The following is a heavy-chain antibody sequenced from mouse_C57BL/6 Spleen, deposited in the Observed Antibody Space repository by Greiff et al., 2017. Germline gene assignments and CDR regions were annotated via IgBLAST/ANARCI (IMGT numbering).Heavy chain of an antibody. CDR2: IDPEDGDT. CDR1: GFNIKDYY. CDR3: TTSYYYGSSYNFDY. D-gene: IGHD1-1*01. J-gene: IGHJ2*01. V-gene: IGHV14-1*01. Sequence: VQLKQSGAELVRPGASVKLSCTASGFNIKDYYMHWVKQRPEQGLEWIGRIDPEDGDTEYAPKFQGKATMTADTSSNTAYLQLSSLTSEDTAVYYCTTSYYYGSSYNFDYWGQGTTLTVSS.